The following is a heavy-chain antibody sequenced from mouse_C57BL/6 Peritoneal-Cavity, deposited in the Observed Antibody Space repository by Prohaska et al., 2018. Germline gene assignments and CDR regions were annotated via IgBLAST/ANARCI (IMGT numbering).Heavy chain of an antibody. CDR1: GFTFSGFW. V-gene: IGHV11-2*01. Sequence: EVQLLETGGGLVQPGGSRGLSCEGSGFTFSGFWMSWVRQTPGKTLEWIGDINSDGSAINYAPSIKYRFTIFRDNDKSTLYLQMSNVRSEDTATYFCMRYGNYWYFDVWGTGNTVTVYS. D-gene: IGHD2-1*01. CDR3: MRYGNYWYFDV. CDR2: INSDGSAI. J-gene: IGHJ1*03.